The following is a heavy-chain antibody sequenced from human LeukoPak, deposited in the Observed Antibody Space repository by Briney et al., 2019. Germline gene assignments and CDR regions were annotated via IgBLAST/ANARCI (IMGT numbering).Heavy chain of an antibody. CDR2: VHNRGIT. Sequence: PSETLSLTCTVSDGSIGSHYWSWIRQPAGRGLEWIGRVHNRGITNYNPSLQGRVTMSVDTSKSQFSLRLTSVTVADTAVYFCARDAPPYFFYMGLWGKGTPVTGS. V-gene: IGHV4-4*07. J-gene: IGHJ6*03. CDR1: DGSIGSHY. CDR3: ARDAPPYFFYMGL.